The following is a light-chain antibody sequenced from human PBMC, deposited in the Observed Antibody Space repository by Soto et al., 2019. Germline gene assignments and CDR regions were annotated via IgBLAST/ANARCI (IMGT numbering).Light chain of an antibody. CDR2: GAS. Sequence: DIQITQSPSSLSASVGARVSITCQASEDIRTSLSWFQHKPGRAPKLLIYGASYLETGVPSRFRGSGSGTDFTLTISSLQPEDTATYYCQHYDNLPPFTFGPGTKVDIK. J-gene: IGKJ3*01. V-gene: IGKV1-33*01. CDR1: EDIRTS. CDR3: QHYDNLPPFT.